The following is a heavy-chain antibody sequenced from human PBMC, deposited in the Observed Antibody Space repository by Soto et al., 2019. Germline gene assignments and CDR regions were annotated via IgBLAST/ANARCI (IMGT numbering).Heavy chain of an antibody. CDR1: GFTFSNAW. CDR3: TTESTLYYYYGMDV. CDR2: IKSKTDGGTT. J-gene: IGHJ6*02. V-gene: IGHV3-15*07. Sequence: EVQLVESGGGLVKPGGSLRLSCAASGFTFSNAWMNWVRQAPGKGLEWVGRIKSKTDGGTTDYAAPVKGRFTISRDDSKHTLYLQMNSLKTEDTAVYYCTTESTLYYYYGMDVWGQGTTVTVSS.